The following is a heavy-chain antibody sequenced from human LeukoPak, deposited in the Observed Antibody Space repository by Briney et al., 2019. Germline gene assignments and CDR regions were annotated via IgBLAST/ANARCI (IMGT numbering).Heavy chain of an antibody. Sequence: ASVKVSCKASGYTFTSYDINWVRQATGQGLEWMGWMNPNSGNTGYAQKFQGRVTMTRNTSISTAYMELSSLRSDDTAVYYCARYARILSGYDYPNDYWGQGTLVTVSS. V-gene: IGHV1-8*01. J-gene: IGHJ4*02. D-gene: IGHD5-12*01. CDR1: GYTFTSYD. CDR3: ARYARILSGYDYPNDY. CDR2: MNPNSGNT.